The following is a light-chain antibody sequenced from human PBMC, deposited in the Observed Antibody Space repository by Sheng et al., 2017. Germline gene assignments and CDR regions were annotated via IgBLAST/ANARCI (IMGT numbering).Light chain of an antibody. CDR1: QTISRS. CDR2: EAS. V-gene: IGKV1-5*03. CDR3: QQYHRYLN. Sequence: DIQMTQSPSTLSASLGDRVTITCRASQTISRSLAWYQQKPGKAPKLLIYEASTLEGGVPSRFSGSGSGTEFTLTISSLQPDDFATYYCQQYHRYLNFGQGTKLEIK. J-gene: IGKJ2*01.